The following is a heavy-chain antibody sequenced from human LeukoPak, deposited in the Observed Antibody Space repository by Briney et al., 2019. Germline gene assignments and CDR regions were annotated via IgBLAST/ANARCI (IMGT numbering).Heavy chain of an antibody. Sequence: GGSLRLSCAASGFTFSSYGMHWVRQAPGKGLEWAAVISYDGSNKYYADSVKGRFTISRDNSKNTLYLQMNSLRAEDTAVYYCARGRREVADERAAYYYYYYMDVWGKGTTVTVSS. CDR3: ARGRREVADERAAYYYYYYMDV. D-gene: IGHD6-19*01. J-gene: IGHJ6*03. V-gene: IGHV3-30*03. CDR2: ISYDGSNK. CDR1: GFTFSSYG.